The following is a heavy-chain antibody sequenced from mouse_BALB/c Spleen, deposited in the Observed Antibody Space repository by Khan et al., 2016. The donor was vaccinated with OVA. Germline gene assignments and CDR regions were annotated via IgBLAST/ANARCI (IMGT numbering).Heavy chain of an antibody. Sequence: QVQLQQSGAELAKPGASVKMSCKASGYTFSTYWMHWVKQRPGQGLEWIGYFNPRTDYADFNQKFKDKATLTADKSSSTAFMQLSSLTSEDSAVYYCTRLGSYYGSTFVFWGQGTTLTVSS. CDR3: TRLGSYYGSTFVF. J-gene: IGHJ2*01. CDR1: GYTFSTYW. D-gene: IGHD1-1*01. V-gene: IGHV1-7*01. CDR2: FNPRTDYA.